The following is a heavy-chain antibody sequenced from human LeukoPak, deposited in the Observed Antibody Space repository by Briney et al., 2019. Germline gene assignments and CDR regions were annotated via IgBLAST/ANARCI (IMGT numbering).Heavy chain of an antibody. V-gene: IGHV4-59*12. Sequence: SETLSLTCTVSGGSISSYYWSWIRQPPGKGLEWIGYIYYSGSTNYNPSLKSRVTISVDTSKNQFSLKLSSVTAADTAVYYCARGAPQYSSSLDYWGQGTLVTVSS. CDR3: ARGAPQYSSSLDY. CDR1: GGSISSYY. J-gene: IGHJ4*02. D-gene: IGHD6-13*01. CDR2: IYYSGST.